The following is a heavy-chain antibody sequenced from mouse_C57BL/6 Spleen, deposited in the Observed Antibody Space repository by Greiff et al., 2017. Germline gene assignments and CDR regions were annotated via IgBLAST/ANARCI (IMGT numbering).Heavy chain of an antibody. CDR3: ARRAMVTTGGYFDY. CDR1: GFTFSSYG. V-gene: IGHV5-6*02. D-gene: IGHD2-2*01. CDR2: ISSGGSYT. J-gene: IGHJ2*01. Sequence: EVNVVESGGDLVKPGGSLKLSCAASGFTFSSYGMSWVRQTPDKRLEWVATISSGGSYTYYPDSVKGRFTISRDNAKNTLYLQMSSLKSEDTAMYYCARRAMVTTGGYFDYWGQGTTLTVSS.